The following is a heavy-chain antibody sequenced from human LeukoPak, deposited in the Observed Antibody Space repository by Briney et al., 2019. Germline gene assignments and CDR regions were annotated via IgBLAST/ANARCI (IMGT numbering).Heavy chain of an antibody. CDR3: ARDLRFLEWLLYGDAFDT. V-gene: IGHV3-11*01. CDR2: ISSSGSTI. CDR1: GFTFSDYY. D-gene: IGHD3-3*01. J-gene: IGHJ3*02. Sequence: PGGSLRLSCAASGFTFSDYYMSWIRQAPGKGLEWVSYISSSGSTIYYADSVKGRFTISRDNAKNSLYLQMNSLRAEDTAVYYCARDLRFLEWLLYGDAFDTWGQGTMVTVSS.